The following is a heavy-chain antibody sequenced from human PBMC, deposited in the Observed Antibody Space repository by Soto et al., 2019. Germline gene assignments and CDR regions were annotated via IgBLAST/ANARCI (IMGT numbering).Heavy chain of an antibody. V-gene: IGHV2-5*01. CDR1: RFSLTTSGVG. J-gene: IGHJ5*02. CDR3: ARSRRITMIGVVSWFDP. Sequence: QITLKESGPTLVKPTQTLTLTCTFSRFSLTTSGVGVGWIRQSPGKALEWLALIYWNDDQWYSPSLKSRLTITKDTSKNQVVLKMTNMDPVDTATYFCARSRRITMIGVVSWFDPWGQGTLVTVSS. D-gene: IGHD3-3*01. CDR2: IYWNDDQ.